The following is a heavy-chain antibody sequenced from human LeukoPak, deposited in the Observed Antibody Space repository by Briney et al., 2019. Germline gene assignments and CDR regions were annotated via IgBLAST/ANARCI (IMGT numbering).Heavy chain of an antibody. J-gene: IGHJ4*02. CDR1: GFRITSYW. D-gene: IGHD3-16*01. CDR3: VRDLRAVSYGFD. V-gene: IGHV3-7*01. Sequence: PGGSLTLSCAASGFRITSYWMSWVRQAPGKGLELVANIKQDGSERYYVDSVKGRFTISRDNGKNSVYLQMNSLRAEDTALYYCVRDLRAVSYGFDWGQGTLVTVSS. CDR2: IKQDGSER.